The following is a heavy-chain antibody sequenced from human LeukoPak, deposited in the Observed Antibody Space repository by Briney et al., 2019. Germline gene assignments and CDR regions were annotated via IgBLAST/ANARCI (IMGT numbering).Heavy chain of an antibody. CDR1: GGSFSGYY. Sequence: SETLSLTCAVYGGSFSGYYWSWIRQPPGKGLEWIGEINHSGSTNYDPSLKSRVTISVDTSKNQFSLKLSSVTAADTAVYYCARVCDIVATIEGGWFDPWGQGTLVTVSS. D-gene: IGHD5-12*01. CDR2: INHSGST. J-gene: IGHJ5*02. V-gene: IGHV4-34*01. CDR3: ARVCDIVATIEGGWFDP.